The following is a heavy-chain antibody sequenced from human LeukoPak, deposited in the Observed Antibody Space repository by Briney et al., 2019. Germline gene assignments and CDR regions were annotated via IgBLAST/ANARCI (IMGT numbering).Heavy chain of an antibody. J-gene: IGHJ5*02. CDR3: ARGPLRSGYYRPNWFDP. V-gene: IGHV4-34*01. D-gene: IGHD3-3*01. CDR1: GGSFRGYY. CDR2: INHSGST. Sequence: PSETLSLTCTVYGGSFRGYYWSWIRQPPGKGLEWIGEINHSGSTNYNPSLKSRVTISVDTSKNQFSLKLTSVTAADTAVYNCARGPLRSGYYRPNWFDPWGQGTLVTVSS.